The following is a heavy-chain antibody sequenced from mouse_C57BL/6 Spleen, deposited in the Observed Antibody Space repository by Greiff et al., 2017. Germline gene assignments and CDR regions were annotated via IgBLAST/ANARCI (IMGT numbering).Heavy chain of an antibody. CDR2: INPSSGYT. CDR1: GYTFTSYW. D-gene: IGHD1-1*01. CDR3: ARRTTLITTVVEAMDY. V-gene: IGHV1-7*01. Sequence: VQVVESGAELAKPGASVKLSCKASGYTFTSYWMHWVKQRPGQGLEWIGYINPSSGYTKYNQKFKDKATLTADKSSSTAYMQLSSLTYEDSAVYYCARRTTLITTVVEAMDYWGQGTSVTVSS. J-gene: IGHJ4*01.